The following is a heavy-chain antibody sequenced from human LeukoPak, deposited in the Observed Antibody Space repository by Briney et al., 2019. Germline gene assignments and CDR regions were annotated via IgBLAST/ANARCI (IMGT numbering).Heavy chain of an antibody. J-gene: IGHJ5*02. Sequence: ASVKVSCKASGGTFSSYAISWVRQAPGQGLEWMGGIIPIFGTANYAQKFQGRVTMTADTSTSTVYMELRSLRSDDTAVYYCARSYFGDLNYFDPWGQGTLVTVSS. V-gene: IGHV1-69*06. CDR2: IIPIFGTA. CDR3: ARSYFGDLNYFDP. D-gene: IGHD4-17*01. CDR1: GGTFSSYA.